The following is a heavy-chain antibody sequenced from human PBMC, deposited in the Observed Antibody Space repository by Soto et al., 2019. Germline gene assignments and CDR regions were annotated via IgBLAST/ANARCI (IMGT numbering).Heavy chain of an antibody. CDR3: ASSGWWYFDY. D-gene: IGHD6-19*01. CDR2: IYYSGST. V-gene: IGHV4-39*01. J-gene: IGHJ4*02. Sequence: QLQLQESGPGLVKPSETLSLTCTVSGGSISSSSYYWGWIRQPPGKGLEWIGSIYYSGSTYYNPSLKSRVAISVDTSKDQFSLKLSSVTAADTAVYYCASSGWWYFDYWGQGTLVTVSS. CDR1: GGSISSSSYY.